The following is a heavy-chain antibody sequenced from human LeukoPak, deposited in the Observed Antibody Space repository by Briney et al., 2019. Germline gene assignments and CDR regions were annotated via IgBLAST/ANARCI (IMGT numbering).Heavy chain of an antibody. V-gene: IGHV4-59*01. CDR2: IYDSGST. J-gene: IGHJ6*02. CDR3: AKGGSTNFYYGDV. D-gene: IGHD2/OR15-2a*01. Sequence: SSETLSLTCSVSGGSMTNLYWTWIRQPPGKGLEWIGDIYDSGSTRYNTSLESRVTISVDTSKNQFSLKLSSVTAPDTAVYYCAKGGSTNFYYGDVWGQGTTVTVSS. CDR1: GGSMTNLY.